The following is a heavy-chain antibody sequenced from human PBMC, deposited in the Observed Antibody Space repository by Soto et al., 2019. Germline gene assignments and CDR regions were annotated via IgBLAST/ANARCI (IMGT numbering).Heavy chain of an antibody. CDR2: INHSGST. D-gene: IGHD3-9*01. J-gene: IGHJ4*02. V-gene: IGHV4-39*07. CDR1: GGSISSSSYY. Sequence: SETLSLTCTVSGGSISSSSYYWGWIRRPPGTGLEWIGEINHSGSTNYNPSLKSRVTISVDTSKNQFSLKLSSVTAADTAVYYCARAPRRVTGYPSSCYFEYWGQGTLVTVSS. CDR3: ARAPRRVTGYPSSCYFEY.